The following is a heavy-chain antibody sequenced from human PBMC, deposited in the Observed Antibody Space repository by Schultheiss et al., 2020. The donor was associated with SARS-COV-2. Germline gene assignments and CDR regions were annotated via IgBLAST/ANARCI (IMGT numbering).Heavy chain of an antibody. CDR1: GFTFSSYS. CDR2: ISTNGGNT. CDR3: VNGYCSSSSCYWVDFDY. J-gene: IGHJ4*02. D-gene: IGHD2-2*01. V-gene: IGHV3-64D*06. Sequence: GESLKISCAASGFTFSSYSMNWVRQAPGKGLEYVSAISTNGGNTYYADSVKGRFTISRDNSKNTLYLQMSSLRPEDTAVYYCVNGYCSSSSCYWVDFDYWGQGTLVTVSS.